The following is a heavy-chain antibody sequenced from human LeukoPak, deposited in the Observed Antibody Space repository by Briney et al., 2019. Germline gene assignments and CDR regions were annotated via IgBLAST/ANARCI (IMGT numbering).Heavy chain of an antibody. CDR2: IIPIFGTA. Sequence: SVKVSCKASGGTFSSYAISWVRQAPGQGLEWMGGIIPIFGTANYAQKFQGRVTITADESTSTAYMELSSLRSEDTAVYYCARIGDYVWGSYGSFDYWGQGTLVTVSS. CDR3: ARIGDYVWGSYGSFDY. J-gene: IGHJ4*02. V-gene: IGHV1-69*13. CDR1: GGTFSSYA. D-gene: IGHD3-16*02.